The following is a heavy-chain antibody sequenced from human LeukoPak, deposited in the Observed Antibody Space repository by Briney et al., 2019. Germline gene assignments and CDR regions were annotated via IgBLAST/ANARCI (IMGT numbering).Heavy chain of an antibody. Sequence: SETLSLTCTVSGGSISSYYWSWIRQPPGKGLEWIGYIYTSGSTNYNPSLKSRVTISVDTSKNQFSLKLSSVTAADTAVYYCARHTSWGTVLGSWFDPWGQGTLVTVSS. CDR3: ARHTSWGTVLGSWFDP. CDR1: GGSISSYY. V-gene: IGHV4-4*09. CDR2: IYTSGST. D-gene: IGHD4-11*01. J-gene: IGHJ5*02.